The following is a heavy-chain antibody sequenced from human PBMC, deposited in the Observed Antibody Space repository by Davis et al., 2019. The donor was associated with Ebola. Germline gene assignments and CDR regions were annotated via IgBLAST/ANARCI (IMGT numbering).Heavy chain of an antibody. CDR1: GYSFTSYW. V-gene: IGHV5-10-1*01. J-gene: IGHJ4*02. Sequence: GGSLRLSCKGSGYSFTSYWIGWVRQLPGKGLEWMGRIDPSDSYTNYSPSFQGHVTISADKSISTAYLQWSSLKASDTAMYYCARLGYTYVLTSDYWGQGTLVTVSS. CDR2: IDPSDSYT. D-gene: IGHD3-10*02. CDR3: ARLGYTYVLTSDY.